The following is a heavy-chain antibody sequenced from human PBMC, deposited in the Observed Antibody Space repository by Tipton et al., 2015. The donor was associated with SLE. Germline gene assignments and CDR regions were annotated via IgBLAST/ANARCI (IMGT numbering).Heavy chain of an antibody. Sequence: TLSLTCDVYGGFLRDYFWSWIRQPPGKGLEWIGEIDQSGSTNYNPSLKSRVTMSGDTSKNEFSLKLISVTAADTAVYYCVRGRRGSSGYPSWGRGTLVTVSS. CDR3: VRGRRGSSGYPS. CDR1: GGFLRDYF. J-gene: IGHJ4*02. D-gene: IGHD3-22*01. CDR2: IDQSGST. V-gene: IGHV4-34*01.